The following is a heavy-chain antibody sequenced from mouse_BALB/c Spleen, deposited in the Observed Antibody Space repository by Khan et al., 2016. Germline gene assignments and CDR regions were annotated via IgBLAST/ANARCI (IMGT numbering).Heavy chain of an antibody. CDR3: AREEPNYALFDY. Sequence: QVQLQQSGAELARPGAAMKMSCKTSGYIFTSYTIQWIKQRPGQGLEWIGYINPDSAYTDYNQRFKDKATLTADTSSSTAYMQLSSLTSEDSAVYYCAREEPNYALFDYWGQGTTLTVSS. J-gene: IGHJ2*01. CDR1: GYIFTSYT. CDR2: INPDSAYT. D-gene: IGHD2-1*01. V-gene: IGHV1-4*01.